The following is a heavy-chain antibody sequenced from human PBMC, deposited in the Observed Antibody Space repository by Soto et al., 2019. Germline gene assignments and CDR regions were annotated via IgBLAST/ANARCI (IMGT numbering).Heavy chain of an antibody. CDR3: ARDEVPVANCLDR. V-gene: IGHV1-18*01. D-gene: IGHD2-2*01. J-gene: IGHJ5*02. CDR1: NYTFSSSG. CDR2: ISVNNGST. Sequence: ASVKVCCKASNYTFSSSGFNWERQAPGQGLEWMGWISVNNGSTKYADKLQGRVTMTTDTSTTTAYTELRSLRSDDTSVYYCARDEVPVANCLDRWGQVTPVT.